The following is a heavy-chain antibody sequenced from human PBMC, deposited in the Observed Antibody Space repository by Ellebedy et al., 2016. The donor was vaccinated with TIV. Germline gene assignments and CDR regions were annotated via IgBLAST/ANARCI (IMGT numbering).Heavy chain of an antibody. CDR3: ARGWSVVVPAASPFDF. J-gene: IGHJ4*02. CDR1: GFTFSSYA. D-gene: IGHD2-2*01. CDR2: ISSNGVST. V-gene: IGHV3-64*01. Sequence: PGGSLRLSCAASGFTFSSYAMHWVRQAPGKGLEYVSAISSNGVSTYYANSVEGRFTISRDNSKNTLYLQMGSLRAEDMAVYYCARGWSVVVPAASPFDFWGQGTLVTVCS.